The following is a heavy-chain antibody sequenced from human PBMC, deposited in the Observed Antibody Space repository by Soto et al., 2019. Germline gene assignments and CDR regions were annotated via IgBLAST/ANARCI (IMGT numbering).Heavy chain of an antibody. CDR1: GYTFTSYD. V-gene: IGHV1-8*01. Sequence: QVQLVQSGAEVKKPGASVKVSCKASGYTFTSYDINWVRQATGQGLEWMGWMNPNSGNTGYAQKFQGRVTMTRNTPINIAKRELSSLRSGDTALYYCVTSTNEPGNRHWGQGTLVTVSS. J-gene: IGHJ4*02. D-gene: IGHD1-1*01. CDR3: VTSTNEPGNRH. CDR2: MNPNSGNT.